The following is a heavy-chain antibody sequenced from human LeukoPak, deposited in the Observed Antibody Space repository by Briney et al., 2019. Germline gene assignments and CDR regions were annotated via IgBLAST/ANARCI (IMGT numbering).Heavy chain of an antibody. D-gene: IGHD3-9*01. CDR2: INHSGST. CDR1: GGSFSGYN. Sequence: SETLSLTCAVYGGSFSGYNWSWIRQPPGKGLEWIGEINHSGSTNYNPSLKSRVTISVDTSKNQFSLKLSSVTAADTAVYYCARDQDYDILTGGVDGMDVWGQGTTVTVSS. CDR3: ARDQDYDILTGGVDGMDV. V-gene: IGHV4-34*01. J-gene: IGHJ6*02.